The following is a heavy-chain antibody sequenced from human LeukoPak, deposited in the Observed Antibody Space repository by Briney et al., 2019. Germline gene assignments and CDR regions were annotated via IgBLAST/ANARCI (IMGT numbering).Heavy chain of an antibody. CDR3: ARVLEGSSGQHWYFDL. J-gene: IGHJ2*01. Sequence: PSETLSLTCAVYGGSFSGYYWSWIPQPPGKGLEWIGEINHSGSTNYNPSLKSRVTISVDTSKNQFSLRLSSVTAADTAVYYCARVLEGSSGQHWYFDLRGRGTLVTVSS. D-gene: IGHD6-19*01. V-gene: IGHV4-34*01. CDR2: INHSGST. CDR1: GGSFSGYY.